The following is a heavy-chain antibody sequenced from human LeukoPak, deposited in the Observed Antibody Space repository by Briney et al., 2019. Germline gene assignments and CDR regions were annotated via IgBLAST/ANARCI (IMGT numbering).Heavy chain of an antibody. J-gene: IGHJ4*02. CDR2: IYYSGST. V-gene: IGHV4-39*07. D-gene: IGHD6-6*01. CDR1: GGSISSSSYY. Sequence: SGTLSLTCTVSGGSISSSSYYWGWIRQPPGKGLEWIGSIYYSGSTYYNPSLKSRVTISVDTSKNQFSLKLSSVTAADTAVYYCARESSGSSSRFDYWGQGTLVTVSS. CDR3: ARESSGSSSRFDY.